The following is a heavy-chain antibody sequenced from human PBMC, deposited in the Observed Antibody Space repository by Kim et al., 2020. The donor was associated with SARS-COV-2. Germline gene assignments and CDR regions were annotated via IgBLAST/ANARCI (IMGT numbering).Heavy chain of an antibody. CDR3: TRENFWYFYL. Sequence: STISSPSSVEGRLTVSRDNAKNSLYLKMNSLRAEDTAIYFCTRENFWYFYLWGRGTLVTVSS. V-gene: IGHV3-48*03. CDR2: STI. D-gene: IGHD1-7*01. J-gene: IGHJ2*01.